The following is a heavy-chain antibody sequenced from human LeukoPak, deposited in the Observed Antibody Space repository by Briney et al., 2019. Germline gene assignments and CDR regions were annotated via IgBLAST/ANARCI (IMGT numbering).Heavy chain of an antibody. V-gene: IGHV3-30-3*01. CDR2: ISYDGSNK. Sequence: GGSLRLSCAASEFTFSHYAMRWVRQAPGKGLEWVAVISYDGSNKYYADSVKGRFTISRDNSKNTLYLQTNSLRTDDTAVYYCARGLVSGSQRGYFDYWGHGALVTVSS. CDR3: ARGLVSGSQRGYFDY. J-gene: IGHJ4*01. CDR1: EFTFSHYA. D-gene: IGHD1-26*01.